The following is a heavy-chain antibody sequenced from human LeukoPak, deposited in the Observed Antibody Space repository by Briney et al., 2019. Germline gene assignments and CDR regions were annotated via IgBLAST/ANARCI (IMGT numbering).Heavy chain of an antibody. CDR1: GGSISSSSYY. CDR3: ARKGYYDSSGYLNY. V-gene: IGHV4-39*01. Sequence: SETLSLTCTVSGGSISSSSYYWGWIRPPPGKGLEWIGSIYYSGSTYYNPSLKSRVTISVDTSKNQFSLKLSSVTAADTAVYYCARKGYYDSSGYLNYWGQGTLVTVSS. D-gene: IGHD3-22*01. CDR2: IYYSGST. J-gene: IGHJ4*02.